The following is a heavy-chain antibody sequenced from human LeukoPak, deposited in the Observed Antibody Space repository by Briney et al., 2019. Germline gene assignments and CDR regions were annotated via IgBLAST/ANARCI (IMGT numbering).Heavy chain of an antibody. D-gene: IGHD2-15*01. V-gene: IGHV3-23*01. Sequence: GGSLRLSCAASGFTFSDHYMDWVRQAPGKGLEWVSAISGSGGSTYYADSVKGRFTISRDNSKNTLYLQMNSLRAEDTAVYYCAKDRRVVVVAATTRMRGAFDIWGQGTMVTVPS. CDR1: GFTFSDHY. J-gene: IGHJ3*02. CDR3: AKDRRVVVVAATTRMRGAFDI. CDR2: ISGSGGST.